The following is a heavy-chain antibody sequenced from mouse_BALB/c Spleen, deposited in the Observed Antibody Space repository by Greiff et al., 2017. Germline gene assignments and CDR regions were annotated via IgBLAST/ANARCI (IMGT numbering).Heavy chain of an antibody. CDR3: ARSTVPMDY. D-gene: IGHD1-1*01. Sequence: QVQLQQSGAELARPGASVKLSCKASGYTFTSYWMQWVKQRPGQGLEWIGAIYPGDGDTRYTQKFKGKATLTADKSSSTAYMQLSSLASEDSAVYYCARSTVPMDYWGQGTSVTVSS. J-gene: IGHJ4*01. V-gene: IGHV1-87*01. CDR2: IYPGDGDT. CDR1: GYTFTSYW.